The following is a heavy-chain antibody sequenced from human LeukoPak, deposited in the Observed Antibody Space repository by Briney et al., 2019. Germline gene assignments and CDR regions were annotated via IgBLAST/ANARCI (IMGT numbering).Heavy chain of an antibody. CDR3: ARDTLEYSSSVSTYYYYGMDV. CDR2: IIPIFGTA. V-gene: IGHV1-69*01. Sequence: ASVKVSCKASGGTFSSYAISWVRQAPGQELEWMGGIIPIFGTANYAQKFQGRVTITADESTSTAYMELSSLRSEDTAVYYCARDTLEYSSSVSTYYYYGMDVWGQGTTVTVSS. CDR1: GGTFSSYA. D-gene: IGHD6-6*01. J-gene: IGHJ6*02.